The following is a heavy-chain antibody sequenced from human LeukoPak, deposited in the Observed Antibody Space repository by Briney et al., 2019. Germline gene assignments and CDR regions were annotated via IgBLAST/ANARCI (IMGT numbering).Heavy chain of an antibody. V-gene: IGHV4-34*01. D-gene: IGHD3-22*01. CDR1: GGSFSGYY. CDR3: ARVVTGSGSYYDSSGYQFDY. J-gene: IGHJ4*02. CDR2: INHSGST. Sequence: SETLSLTCAVYGGSFSGYYWSWIRQPPGKGLEWIGEINHSGSTNYNPSLKSRVTISVDTSKNQFSLKLSSVTAADAAVYYCARVVTGSGSYYDSSGYQFDYWGQGTLVTVSS.